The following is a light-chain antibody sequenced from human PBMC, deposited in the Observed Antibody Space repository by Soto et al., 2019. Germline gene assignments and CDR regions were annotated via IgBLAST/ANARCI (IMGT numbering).Light chain of an antibody. J-gene: IGKJ4*01. V-gene: IGKV3-11*01. Sequence: EIVLTQSLAILSLSPGERATLSCRASQSVSSYLAWYQQKPGQAPRLLIYDASNRATGIPARFSGSGSGTDFTLTISSLEPEDFAVYYCQQRSNWPLTFGGGTKEEIK. CDR1: QSVSSY. CDR3: QQRSNWPLT. CDR2: DAS.